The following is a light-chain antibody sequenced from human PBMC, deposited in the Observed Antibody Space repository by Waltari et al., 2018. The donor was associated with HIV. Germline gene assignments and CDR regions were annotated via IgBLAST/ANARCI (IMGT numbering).Light chain of an antibody. J-gene: IGLJ2*01. CDR1: SSNIANNA. Sequence: QSVLTQPPSVSEAPRQRVAISCYGSSSNIANNAVNWYQQLPGKAPKLLIYYDDLLPSGVSDRFSGSKSGTSASLAISGLQSEDEADYYCAAWDDILNGPVFGGGTKLTVL. CDR3: AAWDDILNGPV. V-gene: IGLV1-36*01. CDR2: YDD.